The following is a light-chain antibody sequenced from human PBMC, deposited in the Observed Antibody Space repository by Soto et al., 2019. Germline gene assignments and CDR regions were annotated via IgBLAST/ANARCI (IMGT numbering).Light chain of an antibody. CDR1: SSDIGGYNA. V-gene: IGLV2-14*01. J-gene: IGLJ1*01. CDR3: NSFRVSHLYV. Sequence: QSVLTHPASVSGSPGQTSTISCTGTSSDIGGYNAVSWYQHHPGKAPKLIIYEVTHRPSGVSDRFSASKSGNTASLTISGLQAEDEADYYCNSFRVSHLYVFGTGTKVTVL. CDR2: EVT.